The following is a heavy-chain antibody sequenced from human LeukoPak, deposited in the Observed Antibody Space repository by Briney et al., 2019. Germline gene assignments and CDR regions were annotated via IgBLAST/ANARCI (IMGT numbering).Heavy chain of an antibody. CDR2: ISGSGGST. J-gene: IGHJ5*02. Sequence: PGGSLRLSCAASGFTFSSYGTSWVRQAPGKGLEWVSAISGSGGSTYYADSVKGRFTISRDNSKNTLYLQMNSLRAEDTAIYYCAKDIVSGSYPNWFDPWGQGTLVTVSS. CDR1: GFTFSSYG. D-gene: IGHD3-10*01. V-gene: IGHV3-23*01. CDR3: AKDIVSGSYPNWFDP.